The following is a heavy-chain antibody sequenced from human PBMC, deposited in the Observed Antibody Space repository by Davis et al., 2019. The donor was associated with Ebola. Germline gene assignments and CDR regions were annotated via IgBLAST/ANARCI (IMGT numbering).Heavy chain of an antibody. CDR1: GGTFSTYD. Sequence: AASVKVSCKASGGTFSTYDINWVRQAPGQGLEWMGRIIPMVGTATYAQKFQGRVTITRDTSASTAYMELSSLRSEDTAVYYCARGSSKAYYYYGMDVWGQGTTVTVSS. CDR2: IIPMVGTA. J-gene: IGHJ6*02. D-gene: IGHD6-6*01. V-gene: IGHV1-69*04. CDR3: ARGSSKAYYYYGMDV.